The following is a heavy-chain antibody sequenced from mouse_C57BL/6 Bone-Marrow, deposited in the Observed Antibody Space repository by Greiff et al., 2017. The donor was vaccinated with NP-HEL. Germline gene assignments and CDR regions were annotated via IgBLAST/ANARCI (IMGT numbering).Heavy chain of an antibody. CDR3: ARGDRGGYFYWYFDV. Sequence: QVQLQQPGAELVKPGASVKLSCKASGYTFTSHWMHWVKQRPGRGLEWIGRIDPNSGGTKYNEKFKSKATLTVDKPSSTAYMQLSSLTSEDSAVYYCARGDRGGYFYWYFDVWGTGTTVTVSS. V-gene: IGHV1-72*01. CDR2: IDPNSGGT. D-gene: IGHD2-3*01. J-gene: IGHJ1*03. CDR1: GYTFTSHW.